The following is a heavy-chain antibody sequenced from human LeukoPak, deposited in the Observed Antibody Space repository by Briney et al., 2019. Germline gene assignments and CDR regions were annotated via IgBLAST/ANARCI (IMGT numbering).Heavy chain of an antibody. CDR2: ISSSSSYI. Sequence: GSLRLSCAASGFTFSSYSMNWVRQAPGKGLEWVSSISSSSSYIHYADSVKGRFTISRDDAKNSLYLQMNSLRAEDTAVYYCVPVYYGSGSDWGQGTLVTVSS. D-gene: IGHD3-10*01. J-gene: IGHJ4*02. CDR3: VPVYYGSGSD. V-gene: IGHV3-21*01. CDR1: GFTFSSYS.